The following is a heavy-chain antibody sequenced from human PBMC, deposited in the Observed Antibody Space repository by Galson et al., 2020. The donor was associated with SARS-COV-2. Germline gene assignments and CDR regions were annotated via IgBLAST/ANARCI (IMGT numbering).Heavy chain of an antibody. CDR2: IYWDDDK. Sequence: SGPTLVKPTQTLTLTCTFSGFSLSTSGVGVGWIRQPPGKALEWLALIYWDDDKRYSPSLKSRLTITKDTAKNQVVLTMTNMDPVDTATYYCAHRLTTVTMNWFDPWGQGTRVTVSS. J-gene: IGHJ5*02. V-gene: IGHV2-5*02. D-gene: IGHD4-17*01. CDR1: GFSLSTSGVG. CDR3: AHRLTTVTMNWFDP.